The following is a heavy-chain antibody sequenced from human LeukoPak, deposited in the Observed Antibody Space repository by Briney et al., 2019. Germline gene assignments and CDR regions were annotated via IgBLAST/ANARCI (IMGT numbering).Heavy chain of an antibody. CDR2: INPNSGGT. V-gene: IGHV1-2*02. D-gene: IGHD3-22*01. J-gene: IGHJ3*02. CDR3: ARDYYYYDSSGYYYPGAFDI. CDR1: GYTFTGYY. Sequence: ASVTVSCKASGYTFTGYYMHWVRQAPGQGLEWMGWINPNSGGTNYAQKLQGRVTMTRDTSISTAYMELSRLRSDDTAVCYCARDYYYYDSSGYYYPGAFDIWGQGTMVTVSS.